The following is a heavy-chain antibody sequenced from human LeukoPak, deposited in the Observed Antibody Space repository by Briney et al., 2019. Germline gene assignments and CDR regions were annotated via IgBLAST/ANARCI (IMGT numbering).Heavy chain of an antibody. CDR1: GFTFSDYA. CDR3: AKDLEARGGSESNLPHDY. CDR2: IIGTGDYT. J-gene: IGHJ4*02. V-gene: IGHV3-23*01. D-gene: IGHD3-10*01. Sequence: GGSLRLSCAASGFTFSDYAMNWVRQAPGKGLEWVSGIIGTGDYTFYADSVKGRFTISRDNSKNTLNLQMNSLRAEDTAVYYCAKDLEARGGSESNLPHDYWGQGTPVTVSS.